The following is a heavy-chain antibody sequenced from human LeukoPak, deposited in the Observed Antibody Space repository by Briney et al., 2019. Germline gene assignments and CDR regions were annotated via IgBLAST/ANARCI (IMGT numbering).Heavy chain of an antibody. Sequence: ASVKVSCKASGYTFTSYDINWVRQATGQGLEWMGWMNPNSGNTGYAQKFQGRVTITRNTSISTAYMELSSLRSEDTAVYYCARYSVTMVRGASYYYYYMDVWGKGTTVTVSS. D-gene: IGHD3-10*01. CDR1: GYTFTSYD. J-gene: IGHJ6*03. CDR2: MNPNSGNT. V-gene: IGHV1-8*03. CDR3: ARYSVTMVRGASYYYYYMDV.